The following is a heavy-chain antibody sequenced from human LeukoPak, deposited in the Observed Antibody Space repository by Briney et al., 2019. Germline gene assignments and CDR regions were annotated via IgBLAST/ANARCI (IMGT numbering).Heavy chain of an antibody. D-gene: IGHD3-3*01. CDR1: GFTFSSYG. CDR3: ARGWRTFDY. CDR2: IWYDGSNK. Sequence: GRSRRLSCAASGFTFSSYGMHWVRQAPGKGLEWVAVIWYDGSNKYYADSVKGRFTISRDNSKNTLYLQMNSLRAEDTAVYYCARGWRTFDYWGQGTLVTVSS. V-gene: IGHV3-33*01. J-gene: IGHJ4*01.